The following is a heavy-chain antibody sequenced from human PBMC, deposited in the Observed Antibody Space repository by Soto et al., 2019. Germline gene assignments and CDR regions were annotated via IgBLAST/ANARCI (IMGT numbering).Heavy chain of an antibody. CDR2: IYYSGST. V-gene: IGHV4-31*03. Sequence: QVQLQESGPGLVKPSQTLSLTCTVSGDSISSGHSYWSWIRQHPGKGLEWIGYIYYSGSTYYIPSLRSRVTISIDTYKNQFSLKLSSMTAADTAVYYCARSGQPLPEFDYWGQGTLVTVSS. J-gene: IGHJ4*02. CDR1: GDSISSGHSY. D-gene: IGHD6-13*01. CDR3: ARSGQPLPEFDY.